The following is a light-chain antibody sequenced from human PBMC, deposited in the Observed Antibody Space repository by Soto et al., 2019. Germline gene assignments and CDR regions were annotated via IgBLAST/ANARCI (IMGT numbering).Light chain of an antibody. CDR2: GAS. CDR1: QSVSSN. Sequence: EIVMTQSPATLSVSPGERATLSCRASQSVSSNLAWYQQKPGQAPRLLIYGASTRATGIPARFSGSGSGTEFTLTISSPQSEDFAVYYCQQYNNWRLLTFGGGTKVEIK. J-gene: IGKJ4*01. CDR3: QQYNNWRLLT. V-gene: IGKV3-15*01.